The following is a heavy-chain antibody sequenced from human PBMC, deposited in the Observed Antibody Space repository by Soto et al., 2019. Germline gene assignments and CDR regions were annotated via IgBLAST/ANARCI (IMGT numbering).Heavy chain of an antibody. D-gene: IGHD2-2*02. CDR1: GYTFTGYY. CDR3: AQGDCSSTSCYTPRGYYYYYGMDV. CDR2: INPNSGGT. J-gene: IGHJ6*02. V-gene: IGHV1-2*02. Sequence: QVQLVQSGAEVKKPGASVKVSCKASGYTFTGYYMHWVRQAPEQGLEWMGWINPNSGGTNYAQKFQGRVTMTRDTSISTAYMELSRLRSDDTAVYYCAQGDCSSTSCYTPRGYYYYYGMDVWGQGTTVTVSS.